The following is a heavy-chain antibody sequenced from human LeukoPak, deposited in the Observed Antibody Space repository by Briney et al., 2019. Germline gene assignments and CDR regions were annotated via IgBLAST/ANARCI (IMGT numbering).Heavy chain of an antibody. CDR2: IKQDGSEK. V-gene: IGHV3-7*01. D-gene: IGHD6-13*01. J-gene: IGHJ3*02. Sequence: NIKQDGSEKSYVDSVKGRFTISRDNAKNSLYLQMNSLRAEDTAVYYCARDLSIAAADAFDIWGQGTMVTVSS. CDR3: ARDLSIAAADAFDI.